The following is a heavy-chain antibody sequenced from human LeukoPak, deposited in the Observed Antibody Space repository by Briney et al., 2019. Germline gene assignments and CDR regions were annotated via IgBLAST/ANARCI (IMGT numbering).Heavy chain of an antibody. D-gene: IGHD6-13*01. CDR1: GFTFSSYS. CDR3: ARDLSAIAAAGTTEYFQH. CDR2: ISSSSSYI. V-gene: IGHV3-21*01. Sequence: GGSLRLSCAASGFTFSSYSMNWVRQAPGKGLEWVSYISSSSSYIYYADSVKGRFTISRDNAKNSLYLQMNSLRAEDTAVYYCARDLSAIAAAGTTEYFQHWGQGTLVTVSS. J-gene: IGHJ1*01.